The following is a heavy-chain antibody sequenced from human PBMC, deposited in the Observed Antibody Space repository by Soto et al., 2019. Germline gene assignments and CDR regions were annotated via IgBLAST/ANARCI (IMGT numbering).Heavy chain of an antibody. CDR3: ASVFYGDYGAGLDF. Sequence: SQPMSLTCSVAYGSISGFDGGCIMKSPGKGLEWIGSIFYSGSFNHNPSLKSRATISLDTSKNQFSLKLTSVTAADTAVYYCASVFYGDYGAGLDFRGQGTQVTVSS. CDR2: IFYSGSF. J-gene: IGHJ4*02. CDR1: YGSISGFD. D-gene: IGHD4-17*01. V-gene: IGHV4-59*01.